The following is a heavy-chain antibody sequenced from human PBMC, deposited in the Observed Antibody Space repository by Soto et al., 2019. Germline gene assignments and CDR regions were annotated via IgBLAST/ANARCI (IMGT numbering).Heavy chain of an antibody. CDR2: IYHSGST. CDR1: GGSISSSYW. CDR3: ARSDTTMADY. V-gene: IGHV4-4*02. D-gene: IGHD5-18*01. Sequence: SETLSLTCTVSGGSISSSYWWSWIRQTPGKGLEWIGQIYHSGSTNYNPSLKSRVTISVDKSKNQLSLKLNSVTAADAAVYYCARSDTTMADYWGQGTLVTVSS. J-gene: IGHJ4*02.